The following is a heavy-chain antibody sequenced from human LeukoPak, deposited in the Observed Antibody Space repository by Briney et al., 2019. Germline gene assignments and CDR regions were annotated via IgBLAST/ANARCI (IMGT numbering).Heavy chain of an antibody. CDR2: ISYDGSNK. CDR1: GFTFSSYA. J-gene: IGHJ4*02. D-gene: IGHD6-13*01. V-gene: IGHV3-30*04. Sequence: GGSLRLSCAASGFTFSSYAMHWVRQAPGKGLEWVAVISYDGSNKYYADSVKGRFTISRDNSKNTLYLQMNSLRAEDTAVYYCASTLGGSWYGQFDYWGQGTLVTVSS. CDR3: ASTLGGSWYGQFDY.